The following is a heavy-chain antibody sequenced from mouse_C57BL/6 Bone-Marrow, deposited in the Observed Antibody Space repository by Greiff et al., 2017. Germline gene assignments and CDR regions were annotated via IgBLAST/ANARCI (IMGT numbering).Heavy chain of an antibody. D-gene: IGHD1-2*01. CDR3: ARGATAPGDFDY. CDR1: GYTFTSYW. J-gene: IGHJ2*01. Sequence: VQLQQPGAELVKPGASVKLSCTASGYTFTSYWMHWVKQRPGQGLEWIGMIHPNSGSTNYNEKFKGKATLTVDKSSSTAYMQLSSLTSEDSAVYYCARGATAPGDFDYWGQGTTRTVSS. V-gene: IGHV1-64*01. CDR2: IHPNSGST.